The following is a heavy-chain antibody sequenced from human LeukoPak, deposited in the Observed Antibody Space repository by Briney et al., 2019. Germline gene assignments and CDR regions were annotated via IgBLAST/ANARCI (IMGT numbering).Heavy chain of an antibody. Sequence: GGSLRLSCVAYGFTLRNYYMSWVRQAPGKGLERLADISGNGYTTHSADSVKGRFTISRDNAKNSLHLQLNSLRPDDTAVYYCARDEGTPSTWGQGTLVTVSS. D-gene: IGHD1-14*01. CDR2: ISGNGYTT. CDR3: ARDEGTPST. CDR1: GFTLRNYY. V-gene: IGHV3-11*04. J-gene: IGHJ5*02.